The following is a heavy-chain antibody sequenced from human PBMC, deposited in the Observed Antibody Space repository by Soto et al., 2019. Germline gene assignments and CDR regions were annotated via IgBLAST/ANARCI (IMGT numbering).Heavy chain of an antibody. Sequence: QVHLQESGPGLVKPSETLSLTCTVSGGSISGYYWSWIRQPAGKGLEWIGRIWDTMNAKYNPSLKSRVTMSVDTSKNQFTLYVTSLTAADTAIYYCAGGPRTYGAYGYHFDYWGQGTLATVSS. J-gene: IGHJ4*02. V-gene: IGHV4-4*07. CDR3: AGGPRTYGAYGYHFDY. CDR1: GGSISGYY. D-gene: IGHD4-17*01. CDR2: IWDTMNA.